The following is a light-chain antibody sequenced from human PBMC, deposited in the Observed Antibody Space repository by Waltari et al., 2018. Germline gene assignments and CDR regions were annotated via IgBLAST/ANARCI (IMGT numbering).Light chain of an antibody. CDR1: QGISSY. CDR2: SAN. Sequence: DIQMSQSPSSLSASAGDRVTITCRASQGISSYLNWYQQKPGKAPKLLISSANNLATGVPSRFSGSGSGTEFTLTISSQQPEDFATYYCQQSNSYPYTFGQGTKVEIK. J-gene: IGKJ2*01. CDR3: QQSNSYPYT. V-gene: IGKV1-39*01.